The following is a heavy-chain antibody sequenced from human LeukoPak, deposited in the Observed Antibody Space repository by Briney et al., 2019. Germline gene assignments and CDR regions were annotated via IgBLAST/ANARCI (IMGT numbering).Heavy chain of an antibody. CDR2: INHSGST. J-gene: IGHJ4*02. CDR1: GGSFSGYY. CDR3: ARGGRIDY. V-gene: IGHV4-34*01. Sequence: SETLSLTCAVYGGSFSGYYWSWIRQPPGKGLEWIGEINHSGSTNYNPSLKSRVTISVDTSKNQFSLKLRSVTAADTAVYYCARGGRIDYWGQGALVTVSS.